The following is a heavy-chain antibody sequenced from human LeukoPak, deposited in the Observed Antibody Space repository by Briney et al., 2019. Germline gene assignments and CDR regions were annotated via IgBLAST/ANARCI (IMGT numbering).Heavy chain of an antibody. V-gene: IGHV1-18*01. CDR2: ISTYNGDT. CDR3: ARGLQENLAWLQAFSAFDI. Sequence: GASVKVSCKASGYTFTSYGISWVRQAPGQGLEWMGWISTYNGDTNYAQKLQGRVTITTDTSTSTAYMELRSLRSEDTAVYYCARGLQENLAWLQAFSAFDIWGQGKMATVSS. D-gene: IGHD6-19*01. J-gene: IGHJ3*02. CDR1: GYTFTSYG.